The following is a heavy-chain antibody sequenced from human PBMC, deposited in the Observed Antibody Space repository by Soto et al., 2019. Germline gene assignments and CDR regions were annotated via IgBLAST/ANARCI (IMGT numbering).Heavy chain of an antibody. V-gene: IGHV1-2*02. D-gene: IGHD3-16*02. CDR3: ARGSIPDYVWGSYRPFSFDY. CDR2: INPNSGGT. Sequence: QVQLVQSGAEVKKPGASVKVSCKASGYTFTGYYMHWVRQAPGQGLEWMGWINPNSGGTNYAQKFQGRVTRTRDTSISTAYMELSRLRSDDTAVYYCARGSIPDYVWGSYRPFSFDYWGQGTLVTVSS. J-gene: IGHJ4*02. CDR1: GYTFTGYY.